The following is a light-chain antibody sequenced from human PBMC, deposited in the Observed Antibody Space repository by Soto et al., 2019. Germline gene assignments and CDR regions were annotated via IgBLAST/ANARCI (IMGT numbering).Light chain of an antibody. CDR2: EVS. CDR3: SSYTSSSTLRV. J-gene: IGLJ1*01. V-gene: IGLV2-14*01. Sequence: QSVLTQPASVSGSPGQSITISCTGTSSDVGTYNYVSWYQLHPGKAPKLMIYEVSNRPSGVSNRFSGSKSGNTASLTISGLQAEDEADYYCSSYTSSSTLRVFGTGTKLTVL. CDR1: SSDVGTYNY.